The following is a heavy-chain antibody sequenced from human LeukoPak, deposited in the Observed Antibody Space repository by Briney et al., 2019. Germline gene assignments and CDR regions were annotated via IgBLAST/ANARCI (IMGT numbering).Heavy chain of an antibody. D-gene: IGHD6-6*01. V-gene: IGHV3-23*01. CDR1: GFTFSSYA. CDR2: ISGSGGST. Sequence: PGGSLRLSCAASGFTFSSYAMSWVRQAPGKGLEWVSAISGSGGSTYYADTVKGRFTISRDNSKNTLYLQMNSLRAEDTAVYYCARGRGIAARPFDYWGQGTLVTVSS. CDR3: ARGRGIAARPFDY. J-gene: IGHJ4*02.